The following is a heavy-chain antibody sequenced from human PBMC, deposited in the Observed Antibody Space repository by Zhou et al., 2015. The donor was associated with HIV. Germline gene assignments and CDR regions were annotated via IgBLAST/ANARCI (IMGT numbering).Heavy chain of an antibody. J-gene: IGHJ2*01. D-gene: IGHD2-2*01. CDR2: IIPIFGTA. CDR1: GGTFSSYA. Sequence: QVQLVQSGAEVKKPGSSVKVSCKASGGTFSSYAISWVRQAPGQGLEWMGGIIPIFGTANYAQKFQGRVTITADESTSTAYMELSSLRSEDTAVYYCARSWVGYCSSTSCQIHIRDWYFDLWGLAPWSPSP. CDR3: ARSWVGYCSSTSCQIHIRDWYFDL. V-gene: IGHV1-69*01.